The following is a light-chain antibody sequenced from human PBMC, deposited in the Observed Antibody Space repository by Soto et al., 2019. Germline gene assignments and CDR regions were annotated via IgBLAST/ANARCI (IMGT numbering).Light chain of an antibody. CDR2: DAF. J-gene: IGKJ2*01. Sequence: IQMTQSPSSLSAPVGDRVTMTCQASHDIDNYLNWYQQKPGKAPKLLIYDAFSVETGVSSRFSGNKSGTVFIFTSSSLQPDDIATDYCQQYENFPYTFGQGTKLEI. CDR3: QQYENFPYT. V-gene: IGKV1-33*01. CDR1: HDIDNY.